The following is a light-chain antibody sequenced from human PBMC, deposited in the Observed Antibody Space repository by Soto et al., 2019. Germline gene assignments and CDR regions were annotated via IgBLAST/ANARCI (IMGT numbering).Light chain of an antibody. Sequence: SYELTQPPSVSVSPGQTASITCSGAALPNKYAFWYQQKAGQAPVLVIYKDTERPSGIPERFSGSSSGTTVTLTISGVQAEDEADYYCQSADSLATYVVLGGGTKLTVL. CDR1: ALPNKY. CDR2: KDT. J-gene: IGLJ2*01. CDR3: QSADSLATYVV. V-gene: IGLV3-25*03.